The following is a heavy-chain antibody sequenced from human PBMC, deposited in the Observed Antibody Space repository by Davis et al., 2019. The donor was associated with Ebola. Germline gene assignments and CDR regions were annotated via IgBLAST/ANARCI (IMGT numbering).Heavy chain of an antibody. J-gene: IGHJ4*02. CDR2: INHSGST. CDR3: ARHQGAYYSDY. Sequence: MPSETLSLTCAVSGGSFSGYYWSWIRQPPGKGLEWIGEINHSGSTNYNPSLKSRVTISVDTSKNQFSLKLLSVTAADTAMYYCARHQGAYYSDYWGQGTLVTVSP. CDR1: GGSFSGYY. V-gene: IGHV4-34*01. D-gene: IGHD3-10*01.